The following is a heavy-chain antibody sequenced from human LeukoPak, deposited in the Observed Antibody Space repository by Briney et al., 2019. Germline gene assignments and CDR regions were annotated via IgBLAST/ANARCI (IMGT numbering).Heavy chain of an antibody. CDR1: GYPFTSYG. J-gene: IGHJ4*02. D-gene: IGHD4-11*01. Sequence: ASVKVSFKASGYPFTSYGISWVRQAPGQGLEWMGWISAYNGNTNYAQKLQGRVTMTTDTSTSTAYMELRSLRSDDTAVYYCARGIGRTVTRSAFDYWGQGTLVTVSS. V-gene: IGHV1-18*01. CDR2: ISAYNGNT. CDR3: ARGIGRTVTRSAFDY.